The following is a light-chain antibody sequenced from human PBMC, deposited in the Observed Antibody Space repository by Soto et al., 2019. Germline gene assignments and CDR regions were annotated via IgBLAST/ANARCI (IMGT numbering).Light chain of an antibody. V-gene: IGKV1-5*01. Sequence: DILLTQSPSALSASVGDRVTITCRASQSISSWLAWYQQKPGQAPRLLIYDASYLERGVPSRFSGSGSGTEFTLTISDLQPDDLATYYCQQYNNFWTFGPGTKVEI. J-gene: IGKJ1*01. CDR2: DAS. CDR1: QSISSW. CDR3: QQYNNFWT.